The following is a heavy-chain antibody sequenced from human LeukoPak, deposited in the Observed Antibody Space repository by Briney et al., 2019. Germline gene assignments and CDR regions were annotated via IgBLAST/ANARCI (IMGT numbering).Heavy chain of an antibody. CDR3: ARGQTQLNYYYYMDV. V-gene: IGHV4-34*01. CDR1: GGSFSGYY. J-gene: IGHJ6*03. D-gene: IGHD1-1*01. CDR2: INHSGST. Sequence: SETLSLTCAVYGGSFSGYYWSWIRQPPGPELEWTGEINHSGSTNYNPSLKSRVTISVDTSKNQFSLKLSSVTAADTAVYYCARGQTQLNYYYYMDVWGKGTTVTVSS.